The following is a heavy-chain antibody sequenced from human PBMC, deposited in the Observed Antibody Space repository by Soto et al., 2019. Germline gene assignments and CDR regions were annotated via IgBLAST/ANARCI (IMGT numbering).Heavy chain of an antibody. V-gene: IGHV3-15*07. J-gene: IGHJ4*02. Sequence: EVQLVESGGGLVQPGGSLRLSCEASGFTFSHAWMTWVRQAPGKGLEWVARIKSETDTDYAAPVKGRSIISRDISKNTLYLQMNGLKTEDTAIYYCTTGLFNSGGCDHWGQGTLVTVSS. CDR3: TTGLFNSGGCDH. CDR1: GFTFSHAW. D-gene: IGHD2-15*01. CDR2: IKSETDT.